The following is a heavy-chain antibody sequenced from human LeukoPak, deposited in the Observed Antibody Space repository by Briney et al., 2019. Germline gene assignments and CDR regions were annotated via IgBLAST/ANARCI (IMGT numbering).Heavy chain of an antibody. CDR3: ARAEHYYYDSSSYHTVSPREFDP. CDR2: IYSGGGT. J-gene: IGHJ5*02. D-gene: IGHD3-22*01. CDR1: GFTISSNY. V-gene: IGHV3-66*01. Sequence: GGSLRLSCAASGFTISSNYMSWVRQAPGKGLEWVSVIYSGGGTYYADSVKGRFTISRDNSKNTLYLQMNSLRAEDTAVYYCARAEHYYYDSSSYHTVSPREFDPWGQGTLVTVSS.